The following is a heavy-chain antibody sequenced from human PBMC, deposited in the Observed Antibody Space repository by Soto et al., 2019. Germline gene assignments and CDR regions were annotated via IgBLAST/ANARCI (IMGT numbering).Heavy chain of an antibody. J-gene: IGHJ4*02. CDR2: TSNSGRT. Sequence: QVQLQESGPGLVKPSQTLSLTCTVSGGSITSSGYYWSWIRQHPGEGLEWIGFTSNSGRTSYNPSLKSRVTLSVDTSSNQFSLNLKSVTAADTAVYYCARGGGSTKVDYWGQGTLVTVSP. D-gene: IGHD2-2*01. CDR1: GGSITSSGYY. CDR3: ARGGGSTKVDY. V-gene: IGHV4-31*03.